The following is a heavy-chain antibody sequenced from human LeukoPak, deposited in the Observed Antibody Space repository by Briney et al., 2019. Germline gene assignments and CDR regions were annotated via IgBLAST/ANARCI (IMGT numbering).Heavy chain of an antibody. Sequence: GGSLRLSCAASGFTFSSYWMSWVRQAPGKGLEWVANIKQDGSEKYYVDSVKGRFTISRDNAKNSLYLQMNSLRAEDTAVYYCARDLGSVGYSYGYWGQGTLVTVSS. J-gene: IGHJ4*02. CDR2: IKQDGSEK. CDR3: ARDLGSVGYSYGY. CDR1: GFTFSSYW. V-gene: IGHV3-7*01. D-gene: IGHD5-18*01.